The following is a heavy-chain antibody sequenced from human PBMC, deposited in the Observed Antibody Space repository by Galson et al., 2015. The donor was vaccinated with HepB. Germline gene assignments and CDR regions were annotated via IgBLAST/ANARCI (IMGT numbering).Heavy chain of an antibody. V-gene: IGHV3-21*01. Sequence: SLRLSCAASGFTFSSYSMNWVRQAPGKGLEWVSSISSSSGYIYYADSVKGRFTISRDNAKNSLYLQMNSLRAEDTAVYYCAREGAYCSSTSCYLYYYGMDVWGQGTTVTVSS. CDR1: GFTFSSYS. CDR3: AREGAYCSSTSCYLYYYGMDV. J-gene: IGHJ6*02. D-gene: IGHD2-2*01. CDR2: ISSSSGYI.